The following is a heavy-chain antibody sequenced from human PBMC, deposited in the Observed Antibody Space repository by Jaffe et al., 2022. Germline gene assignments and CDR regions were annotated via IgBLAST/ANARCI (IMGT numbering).Heavy chain of an antibody. J-gene: IGHJ5*02. Sequence: QVQLVESGGGVVQPGGSLRLSCAASGFTFSSYGMHWVRQAPGKGLEWVAFIRYDGSNKYYADSVKGRFTISRDNSKNTLYLQMNSLRAEDTAVYYCAKDPTRFGGYCSGGSCYTVGFNWFDPWGQGTRVTVSS. D-gene: IGHD2-15*01. V-gene: IGHV3-30*02. CDR3: AKDPTRFGGYCSGGSCYTVGFNWFDP. CDR1: GFTFSSYG. CDR2: IRYDGSNK.